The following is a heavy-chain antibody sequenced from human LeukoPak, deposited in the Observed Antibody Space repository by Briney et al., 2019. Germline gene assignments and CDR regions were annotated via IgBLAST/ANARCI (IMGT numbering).Heavy chain of an antibody. V-gene: IGHV1-18*04. CDR2: ISAYNGNT. CDR1: GYTFTSYG. J-gene: IGHJ4*02. D-gene: IGHD2-2*01. CDR3: ARLRDIVVVPAAFLDY. Sequence: GASVKVSCKASGYTFTSYGISCVRQAPGQGLEWMGWISAYNGNTNYAQKLQGRVTMTTHTSTITAYVELRSLRSDDTAVYYCARLRDIVVVPAAFLDYWGQGTLVSVSS.